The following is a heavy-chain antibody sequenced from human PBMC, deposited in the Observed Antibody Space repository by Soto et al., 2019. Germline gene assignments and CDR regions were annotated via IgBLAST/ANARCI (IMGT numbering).Heavy chain of an antibody. CDR1: GDTFTGYY. Sequence: ASVKVCCKASGDTFTGYYIHWVRQAPGQGLQWMGWINPNSGGKNYAQEFQDRVTMTRDTSISTAYMELSRLTYDDTAVYYCARTLAYGGVIYFDIWGQGTLVTVSS. D-gene: IGHD3-16*01. CDR3: ARTLAYGGVIYFDI. CDR2: INPNSGGK. J-gene: IGHJ4*01. V-gene: IGHV1-2*02.